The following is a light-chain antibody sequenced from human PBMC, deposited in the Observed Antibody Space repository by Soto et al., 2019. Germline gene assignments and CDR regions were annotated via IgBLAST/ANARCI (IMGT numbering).Light chain of an antibody. V-gene: IGKV3-11*01. CDR3: QQRSNWPPIT. CDR1: QSVSTY. Sequence: IVLTHSPSTLSLSPLERATLSCRASQSVSTYLAWYQQKPGQPPRLLIYDASTRATGIPARFSGSGSGADFTLTISSLEPEDFAVYYCQQRSNWPPITFGQGTRLEIK. CDR2: DAS. J-gene: IGKJ5*01.